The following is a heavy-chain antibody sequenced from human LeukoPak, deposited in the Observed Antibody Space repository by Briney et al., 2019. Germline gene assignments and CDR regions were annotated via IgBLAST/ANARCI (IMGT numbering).Heavy chain of an antibody. J-gene: IGHJ6*03. V-gene: IGHV3-33*06. Sequence: PGGSLRLSCAASGFTFSNYSMHWVRQTPGKGLEWVAVIWYDGSKKYYADSVKGRFTISRDDSKKKIYLQMNSLRAEDTAVYYCAKEDAVRDYYYYMDVWGKGITVTVSS. CDR2: IWYDGSKK. CDR3: AKEDAVRDYYYYMDV. CDR1: GFTFSNYS. D-gene: IGHD4-23*01.